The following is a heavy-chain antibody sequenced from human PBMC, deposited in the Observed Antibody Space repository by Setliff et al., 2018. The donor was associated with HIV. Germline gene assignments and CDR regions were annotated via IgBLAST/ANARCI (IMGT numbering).Heavy chain of an antibody. J-gene: IGHJ6*03. CDR2: IYYSGST. V-gene: IGHV4-39*01. CDR1: GGSISSSSYY. Sequence: LSLTCTVSGGSISSSSYYWGWIRQPPGKGLEWIGSIYYSGSTYYNPSLTSRASIFVDTSKNQISLKLSSVTAADTAVYYCASLNGSESPYIYYYYMDVWGKGTTVTVSS. CDR3: ASLNGSESPYIYYYYMDV. D-gene: IGHD3-10*01.